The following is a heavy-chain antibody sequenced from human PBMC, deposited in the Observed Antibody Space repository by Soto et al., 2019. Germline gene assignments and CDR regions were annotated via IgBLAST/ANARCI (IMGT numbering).Heavy chain of an antibody. CDR3: ARDGLIAAGYYYYGMDV. Sequence: PGGSLRLSCAASGFTFSSYSMNWVRQAPGKGLEWVSYISSSSSTIYYADSVKGRFTISRDNAKNSLYLQMNSLRDEDTAVYYYARDGLIAAGYYYYGMDVWGQGPRSPS. V-gene: IGHV3-48*02. J-gene: IGHJ6*02. D-gene: IGHD6-25*01. CDR1: GFTFSSYS. CDR2: ISSSSSTI.